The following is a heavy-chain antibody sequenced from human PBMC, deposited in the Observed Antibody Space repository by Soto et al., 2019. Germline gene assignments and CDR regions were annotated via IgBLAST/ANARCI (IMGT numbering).Heavy chain of an antibody. CDR1: GGSISSYY. CDR2: IYYSGST. Sequence: QVQLQESGPGPVKPSETLSLTCTVSGGSISSYYWSWIRQPPGKRLEWIGYIYYSGSTNYNPSLKSRVTSSVDTSKNQFSLELRSVTAADTAVYYCARDSVGSGYDWGQGTLVTVSS. V-gene: IGHV4-59*01. CDR3: ARDSVGSGYD. J-gene: IGHJ4*02. D-gene: IGHD5-12*01.